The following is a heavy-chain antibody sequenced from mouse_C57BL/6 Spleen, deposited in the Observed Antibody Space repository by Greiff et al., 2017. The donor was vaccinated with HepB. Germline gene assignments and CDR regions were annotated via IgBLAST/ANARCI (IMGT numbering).Heavy chain of an antibody. J-gene: IGHJ1*03. CDR3: ARSGATVVGYFDV. Sequence: QVQLQQSGAELVKPGASVKISCKASGYAFSSYWMNWVKQRPGKGLEWIGQIYPGDGDTNYNGKFKGKATLTADKSSSTAYMQLSSLTSEDSAVYFCARSGATVVGYFDVWGTGTTVTVSS. CDR1: GYAFSSYW. CDR2: IYPGDGDT. D-gene: IGHD1-1*01. V-gene: IGHV1-80*01.